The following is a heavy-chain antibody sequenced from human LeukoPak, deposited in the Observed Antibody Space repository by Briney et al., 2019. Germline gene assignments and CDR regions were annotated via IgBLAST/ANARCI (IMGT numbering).Heavy chain of an antibody. Sequence: ASVKVSCKASGYTFTSYGISWVRQAPGQGLEWMGWISAYNGNTNYAQKLQGRVTITTDTSTSTAYMELRSLRSDDTAVYYCARLYVMEDWFDPWGQGTLVTVSS. CDR3: ARLYVMEDWFDP. D-gene: IGHD2-8*01. CDR2: ISAYNGNT. CDR1: GYTFTSYG. J-gene: IGHJ5*02. V-gene: IGHV1-18*01.